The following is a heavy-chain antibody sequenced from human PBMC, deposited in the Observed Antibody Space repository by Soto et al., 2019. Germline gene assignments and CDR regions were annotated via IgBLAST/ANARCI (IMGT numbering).Heavy chain of an antibody. D-gene: IGHD6-19*01. V-gene: IGHV3-23*01. CDR1: GFAFSDYP. CDR2: ISASGEKP. CDR3: AKLEWLEFGGDY. J-gene: IGHJ4*02. Sequence: EVHLLESGGGVVQRGKSLKISCATSGFAFSDYPMTWVRQPPGQGLEWVSGISASGEKPYYADSVKGRFTISRDNSKNTLSLQMNSLRVEDTGIYYCAKLEWLEFGGDYWGQGTLATVSS.